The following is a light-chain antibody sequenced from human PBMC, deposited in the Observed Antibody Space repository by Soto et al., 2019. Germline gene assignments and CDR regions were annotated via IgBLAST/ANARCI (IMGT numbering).Light chain of an antibody. V-gene: IGKV1D-12*01. CDR1: EDISYW. J-gene: IGKJ2*01. Sequence: DIQMTQPQSSVFASVGDRVTITCRASEDISYWVAWYQQKPGKAPNLLIHAASSLHSGVPSRFSGSGSGTDFTLTITGLQPEDFATYYCQQANSFPYPFAQGTKVDIK. CDR2: AAS. CDR3: QQANSFPYP.